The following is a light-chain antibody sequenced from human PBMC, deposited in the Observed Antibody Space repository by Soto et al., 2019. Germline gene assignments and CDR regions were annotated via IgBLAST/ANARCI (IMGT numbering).Light chain of an antibody. Sequence: EIVMTQSPATLSVSPGERATLSCRASQSVSSNLAWYQQKPGQAPRLLFYGASTRATGIPVRFSASGSGTEFTLTISRLEPEDFAVYYCQQYVSTPLTFGGGTKVEIK. CDR1: QSVSSN. V-gene: IGKV3-15*01. CDR2: GAS. CDR3: QQYVSTPLT. J-gene: IGKJ4*01.